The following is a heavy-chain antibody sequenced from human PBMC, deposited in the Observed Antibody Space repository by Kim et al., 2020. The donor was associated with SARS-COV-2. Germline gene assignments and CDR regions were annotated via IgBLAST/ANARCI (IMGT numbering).Heavy chain of an antibody. D-gene: IGHD1-26*01. CDR1: GFKFDDYA. J-gene: IGHJ6*02. Sequence: GGSLRLSCAASGFKFDDYAMHWVRQTPGKGLEWVSGIGWSSVYRGYADSVKGRFTVSRDNANNYLFLEMNSLRPEDSAFYYCARDSVGQRSIYYYGMDVWGQGTTVTVSS. CDR2: IGWSSVYR. V-gene: IGHV3-9*01. CDR3: ARDSVGQRSIYYYGMDV.